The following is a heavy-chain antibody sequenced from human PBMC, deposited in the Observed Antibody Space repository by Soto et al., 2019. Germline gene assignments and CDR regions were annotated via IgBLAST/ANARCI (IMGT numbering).Heavy chain of an antibody. D-gene: IGHD4-4*01. V-gene: IGHV1-8*02. CDR1: GYIFTSYN. CDR2: VNPDSGHT. Sequence: QVQLVQSGAEVKKPGASVKVSCKASGYIFTSYNINWVRQAAGHGLEWMGWVNPDSGHTVYAQKFHGGVTMTRDTSIGTAHMELRSLPPEDTAVYYCARSAPFSNGALEYLYYMDVWGKGASVTVSS. CDR3: ARSAPFSNGALEYLYYMDV. J-gene: IGHJ6*03.